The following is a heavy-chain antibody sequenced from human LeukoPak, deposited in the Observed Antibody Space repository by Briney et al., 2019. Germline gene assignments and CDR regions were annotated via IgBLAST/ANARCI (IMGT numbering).Heavy chain of an antibody. CDR3: ARGPPTDYYDSSGFYYVFDY. V-gene: IGHV4-34*01. CDR2: INHSGST. Sequence: SETLSLTCAVYGGSFSGYYWSWIRQPPGKGLEWIGEINHSGSTNYNPSLKSRVTISVDTSRNQFSLKLSSVTAADTAVYFCARGPPTDYYDSSGFYYVFDYWGQGTLVTVSS. CDR1: GGSFSGYY. J-gene: IGHJ4*02. D-gene: IGHD3-22*01.